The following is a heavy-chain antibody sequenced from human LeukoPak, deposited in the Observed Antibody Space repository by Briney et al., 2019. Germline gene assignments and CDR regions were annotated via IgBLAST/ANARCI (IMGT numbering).Heavy chain of an antibody. CDR2: ISSGSSDT. V-gene: IGHV3-21*05. CDR1: GFTFSSYG. J-gene: IGHJ4*02. Sequence: GRSLRLSCAASGFTFSSYGMHWVRQAPGKGLEWLPYISSGSSDTNYADSVKGRFTISRDNAKKSLYLQMNSLRAEDTAVYYCVRTAGRDGGIWGQGTLVTVSS. D-gene: IGHD1-26*01. CDR3: VRTAGRDGGI.